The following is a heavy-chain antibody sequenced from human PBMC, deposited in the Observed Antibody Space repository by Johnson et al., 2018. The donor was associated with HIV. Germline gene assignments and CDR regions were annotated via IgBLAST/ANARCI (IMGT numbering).Heavy chain of an antibody. CDR3: AKDSDTYYYGSGDGFDI. V-gene: IGHV3-43D*03. J-gene: IGHJ3*02. Sequence: VHLVESGGAVVQPGGSLRLSCVVSGLAFHDYAIHWVRQAPGKGLEWVSVISWDGASTHYADSVKGRFTISRDNSKTSVYLQMHSLRSEDTALYYCAKDSDTYYYGSGDGFDIWGQGTMVTVSS. CDR1: GLAFHDYA. D-gene: IGHD3-10*01. CDR2: ISWDGAST.